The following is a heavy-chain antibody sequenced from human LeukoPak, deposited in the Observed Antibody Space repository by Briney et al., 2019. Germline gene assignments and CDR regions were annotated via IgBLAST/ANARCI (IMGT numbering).Heavy chain of an antibody. CDR3: ATIRERGYSSGTFDY. Sequence: GASVKVSCKASGYTFTGYYMHWVRQAPGQGLEWMGWIDPNSGGTDFAQKFQGRVTMTRDTSISAAYMELSRLRSDDTAMYYCATIRERGYSSGTFDYWGQGTLVTVSS. D-gene: IGHD5-18*01. V-gene: IGHV1-2*02. CDR2: IDPNSGGT. J-gene: IGHJ4*02. CDR1: GYTFTGYY.